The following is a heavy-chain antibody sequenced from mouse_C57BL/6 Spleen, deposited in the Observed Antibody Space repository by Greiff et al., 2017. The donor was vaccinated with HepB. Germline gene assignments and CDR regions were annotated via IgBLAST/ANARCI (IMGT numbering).Heavy chain of an antibody. CDR3: ARRDYYFDY. V-gene: IGHV5-6*02. CDR1: GFTFSGYG. J-gene: IGHJ2*01. CDR2: ISSGGSYT. Sequence: EVKLVESGGDLVKPGGSLKLSCAASGFTFSGYGMSWVRQTPDKRLEWVATISSGGSYTYYPDSVKGRFTISRDNAKNTLYLQMSSLKSEDTAMYYCARRDYYFDYWGQGTTLTVSS.